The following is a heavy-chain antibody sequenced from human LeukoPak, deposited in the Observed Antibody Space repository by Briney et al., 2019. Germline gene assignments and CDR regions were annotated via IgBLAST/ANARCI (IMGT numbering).Heavy chain of an antibody. CDR3: ARGGYCSSTSCLPMYYYYGMDV. D-gene: IGHD2-2*01. V-gene: IGHV3-30*04. J-gene: IGHJ6*02. CDR1: GFTFSSYA. CDR2: ISYDGSNK. Sequence: GGSLRLSCAASGFTFSSYAMHWVRQAPGKGLEWVAVISYDGSNKYYADSVKGRFTISRDNAKNSLYLQMNSLRAEDTAVYYCARGGYCSSTSCLPMYYYYGMDVWGQGTTVTVSS.